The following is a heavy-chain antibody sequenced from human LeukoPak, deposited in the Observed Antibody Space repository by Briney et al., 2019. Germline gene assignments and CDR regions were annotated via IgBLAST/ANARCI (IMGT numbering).Heavy chain of an antibody. Sequence: ASVKVSCKASGYTFTSYDINWVRQATGHGLDGMGWMNPNSGNTGYAQKFQGRVTMTRNTSISTAYMELSSLRSEDTAVYYCARGPPGSGSYNYYYYYYMDVWGKGTTVTVSS. D-gene: IGHD1-26*01. V-gene: IGHV1-8*01. CDR2: MNPNSGNT. J-gene: IGHJ6*03. CDR1: GYTFTSYD. CDR3: ARGPPGSGSYNYYYYYYMDV.